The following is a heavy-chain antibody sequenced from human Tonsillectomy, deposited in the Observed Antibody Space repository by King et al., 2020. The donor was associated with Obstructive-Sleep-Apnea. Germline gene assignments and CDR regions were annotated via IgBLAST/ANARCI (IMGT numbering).Heavy chain of an antibody. CDR2: IYNSGST. CDR3: ARGGFEELLYRFDS. J-gene: IGHJ4*02. Sequence: QLQESGPGLVKPSETLSLTCTVSGGSISSYYWSWIRQPPGKGLEWIGYIYNSGSTNYNPSLKSRVAISIDTSKNQFSLKLSSVTAADTAVYYCARGGFEELLYRFDSWGQGTLVTVSS. D-gene: IGHD3-10*01. V-gene: IGHV4-59*01. CDR1: GGSISSYY.